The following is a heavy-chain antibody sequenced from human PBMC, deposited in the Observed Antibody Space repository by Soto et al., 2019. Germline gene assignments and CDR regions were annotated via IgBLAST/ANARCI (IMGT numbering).Heavy chain of an antibody. V-gene: IGHV4-61*01. D-gene: IGHD3-3*01. CDR3: ARVNFDFWSGYYNWWFDP. CDR1: GGSISGAISNFY. Sequence: PSETLPLTCTVSGGSISGAISNFYWSWIRQPPGKGLEWIGHIFYSGTTNYNPSLKSRVTISVDTSKTQFSLKLSSVTAVDTAVYYCARVNFDFWSGYYNWWFDPWGQGTLVTVSS. CDR2: IFYSGTT. J-gene: IGHJ5*02.